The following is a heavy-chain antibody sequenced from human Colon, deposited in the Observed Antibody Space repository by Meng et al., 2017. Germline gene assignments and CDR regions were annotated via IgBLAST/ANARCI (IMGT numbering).Heavy chain of an antibody. V-gene: IGHV3-11*01. CDR2: SHGNTV. J-gene: IGHJ4*02. CDR3: ARGWLAN. CDR1: GLTFSDSY. Sequence: QVQWVESGGGLVEPGGSLRLSCAASGLTFSDSYMNWIRQAPGKGLEWVSYSHGNTVYYADSVKGRFTISRDNAKNSLYLQMNSLRAGDTAVYYCARGWLANWGQGTLVTVSS. D-gene: IGHD6-19*01.